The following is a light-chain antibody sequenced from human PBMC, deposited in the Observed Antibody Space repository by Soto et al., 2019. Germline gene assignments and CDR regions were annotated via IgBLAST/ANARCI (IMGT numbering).Light chain of an antibody. V-gene: IGKV3-20*01. CDR2: GAS. J-gene: IGKJ1*01. Sequence: EIVLTQSPGTLSLSRGERATLSCRASQSVRSSHLAWYQQKPGQAPRLLIYGASSRATGIPDRFSGSGSGTEFTLTISSLQSEDFAFYYCQQCNNWPRTFGQGTKVDIK. CDR1: QSVRSSH. CDR3: QQCNNWPRT.